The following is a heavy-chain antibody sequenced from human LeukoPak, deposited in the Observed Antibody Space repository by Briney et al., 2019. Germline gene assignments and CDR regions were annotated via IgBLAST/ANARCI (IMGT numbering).Heavy chain of an antibody. CDR1: GFTFRHYA. CDR3: VRARAGGLDY. CDR2: LSFDGAHK. Sequence: NPERSLRLSCAASGFTFRHYAVHWVRQAPGRGLEWVAVLSFDGAHKYYAESVKGRFTISKDNSNNTLFLQMDSLRLKDTALYYCVRARAGGLDYWGQGTLVTVSS. J-gene: IGHJ4*02. V-gene: IGHV3-30*04. D-gene: IGHD3-16*01.